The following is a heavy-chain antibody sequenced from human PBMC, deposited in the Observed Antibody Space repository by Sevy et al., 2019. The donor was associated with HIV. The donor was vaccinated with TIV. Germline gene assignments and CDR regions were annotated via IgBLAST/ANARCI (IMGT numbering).Heavy chain of an antibody. CDR2: INHSGST. D-gene: IGHD3-10*01. CDR3: ARGGILYGSGSYTYDY. J-gene: IGHJ4*02. Sequence: SETLSLTCAVYGGSFSGYYWSWIRHPPGKGLEWIGEINHSGSTNYNPSLKSRVTISVDTSKNQFSLKLSSVTAADTAVYYCARGGILYGSGSYTYDYWGQGTLVTVSS. V-gene: IGHV4-34*01. CDR1: GGSFSGYY.